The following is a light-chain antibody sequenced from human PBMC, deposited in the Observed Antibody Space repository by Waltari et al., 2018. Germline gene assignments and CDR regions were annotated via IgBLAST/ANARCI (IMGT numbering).Light chain of an antibody. Sequence: QFALTQPPSASGSALQSVTIPCTGNKKDVGRYKYFSWYPQLPGQAPKTIICDVNRRSSGIPDRFSGSKSGNTASLTVSGLQSEEEATYYCASYAGYNNLDVLFGGGTKLTVL. J-gene: IGLJ2*01. CDR3: ASYAGYNNLDVL. V-gene: IGLV2-8*01. CDR1: KKDVGRYKY. CDR2: DVN.